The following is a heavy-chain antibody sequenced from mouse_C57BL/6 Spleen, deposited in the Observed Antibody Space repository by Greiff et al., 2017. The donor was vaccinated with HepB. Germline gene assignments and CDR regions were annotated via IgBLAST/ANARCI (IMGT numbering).Heavy chain of an antibody. J-gene: IGHJ3*01. CDR2: ISGGGGNT. D-gene: IGHD1-1*01. Sequence: EVMLVESGGGLVKPGGSLKLSCAASGFTFSSYTMSWVRQTPEKRLEWVATISGGGGNTYYPDSVKGRFTISRDNAKNTLYLQMSSLRSEDTALYYCARHAVADPWFAYWGQGTLVTVSA. CDR1: GFTFSSYT. CDR3: ARHAVADPWFAY. V-gene: IGHV5-9*01.